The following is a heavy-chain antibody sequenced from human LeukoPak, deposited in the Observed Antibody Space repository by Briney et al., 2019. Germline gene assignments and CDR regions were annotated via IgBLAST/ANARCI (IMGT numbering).Heavy chain of an antibody. V-gene: IGHV4-61*02. Sequence: SETLSLTCTVSGGSISSGSYYWSWIRQPAGKGLEWIGRIYTSGSTNYNPSLKSRVTISVDTSKNQFSLKLSSVTAADTAVYYCASSTYPPPWFDPWGQGTLVTVSS. CDR1: GGSISSGSYY. CDR3: ASSTYPPPWFDP. D-gene: IGHD2-2*01. CDR2: IYTSGST. J-gene: IGHJ5*02.